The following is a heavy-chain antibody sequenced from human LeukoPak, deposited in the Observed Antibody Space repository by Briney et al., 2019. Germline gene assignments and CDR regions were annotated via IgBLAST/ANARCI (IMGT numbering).Heavy chain of an antibody. D-gene: IGHD3/OR15-3a*01. CDR2: MYYSGST. CDR3: ARDSRGTGYYYYYGMDV. Sequence: PSETLSLTCTVSGGSVSSGAYYWSWIRQHPGKGLEWIGYMYYSGSTYYNPSLQSRVTISVDTSKSQFSLKLTSVTAADTAVYYCARDSRGTGYYYYYGMDVWGQGATVTVSS. CDR1: GGSVSSGAYY. V-gene: IGHV4-31*03. J-gene: IGHJ6*02.